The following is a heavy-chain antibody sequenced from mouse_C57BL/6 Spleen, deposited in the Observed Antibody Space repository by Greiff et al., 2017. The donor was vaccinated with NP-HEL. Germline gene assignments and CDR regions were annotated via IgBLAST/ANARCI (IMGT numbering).Heavy chain of an antibody. J-gene: IGHJ3*01. D-gene: IGHD2-12*01. Sequence: VQLQQSGAELVKPGASVKISCKASGYAFSSYWMNWVKQRPGKGLEWIGQIYPGDGDTNYNGKFKGKATLTADKSSSTAYMQLSSLTSEDSAVYFCARRSYDVGVFAYWGQGTLVTVSA. CDR3: ARRSYDVGVFAY. CDR2: IYPGDGDT. CDR1: GYAFSSYW. V-gene: IGHV1-80*01.